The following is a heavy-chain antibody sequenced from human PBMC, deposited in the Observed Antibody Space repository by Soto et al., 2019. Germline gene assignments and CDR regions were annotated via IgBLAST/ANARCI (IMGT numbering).Heavy chain of an antibody. Sequence: SETLSLTCTVSGGSISSYYWSWIRQPPGKGLEWIGYIYYSGSTNYNPSLKSRVTISVDTSKNQFFLKLSSVTDADTAVYYCGRERGDYYYGSGGYYNYYYYGIDVWGQGTTVTVSS. CDR2: IYYSGST. CDR1: GGSISSYY. J-gene: IGHJ6*02. V-gene: IGHV4-59*01. CDR3: GRERGDYYYGSGGYYNYYYYGIDV. D-gene: IGHD3-10*01.